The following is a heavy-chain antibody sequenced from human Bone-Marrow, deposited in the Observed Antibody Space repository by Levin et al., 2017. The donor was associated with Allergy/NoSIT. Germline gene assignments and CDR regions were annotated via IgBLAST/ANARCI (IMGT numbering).Heavy chain of an antibody. D-gene: IGHD3-3*01. Sequence: PGESLKISCVVSGFTLSSYWMSWVRQAPGKGLEWVASIKQDGSEKYYMDSVKGRFTISRDNAQNSLYLQMSSLRVEDTAVFSCVRGGFYPDYWGQGTLVTVSS. J-gene: IGHJ4*02. V-gene: IGHV3-7*04. CDR1: GFTLSSYW. CDR3: VRGGFYPDY. CDR2: IKQDGSEK.